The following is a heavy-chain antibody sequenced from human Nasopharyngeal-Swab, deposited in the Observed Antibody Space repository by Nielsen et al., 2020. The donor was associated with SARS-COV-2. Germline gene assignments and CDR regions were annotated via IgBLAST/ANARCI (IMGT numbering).Heavy chain of an antibody. CDR2: IYTSGST. D-gene: IGHD5-24*01. V-gene: IGHV4-4*07. CDR1: GGSISSYY. J-gene: IGHJ3*02. Sequence: SETLSLTCTVSGGSISSYYWSWIRQPAGKGLEWIGRIYTSGSTNYNPSLKSRVTMPVDTSKNQFSLKLSSVTAADTAVYYCAREMATIPVDFRAFDIWGQGTMVTVSS. CDR3: AREMATIPVDFRAFDI.